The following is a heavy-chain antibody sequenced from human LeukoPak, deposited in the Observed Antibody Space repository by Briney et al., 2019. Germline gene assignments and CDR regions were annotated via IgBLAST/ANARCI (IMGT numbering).Heavy chain of an antibody. D-gene: IGHD2-2*01. CDR1: GGSVSSGSYY. Sequence: SETLSLTCTVSGGSVSSGSYYWNWIRQPPGKGLEWIGHIYYSGSTNYNPSLKSRVTISVDTSKNQFSLKLSSVIAADTAVYYCARDRREYCSDTSCYPQNNFDYWGQGTLVTVSS. CDR2: IYYSGST. J-gene: IGHJ4*02. CDR3: ARDRREYCSDTSCYPQNNFDY. V-gene: IGHV4-61*01.